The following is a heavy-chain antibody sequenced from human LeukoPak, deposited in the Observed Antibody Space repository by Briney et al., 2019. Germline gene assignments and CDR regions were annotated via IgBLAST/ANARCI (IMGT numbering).Heavy chain of an antibody. CDR2: IDTSGST. J-gene: IGHJ4*02. CDR3: ARDQQELLGPFDY. CDR1: GDSISSYL. D-gene: IGHD6-19*01. Sequence: SGTLSLTCTVSGDSISSYLWSWIRQPAGKGLEWVGRIDTSGSTSYNPSLKSRLTMSIDMSKNQVSLKLSSVTAADTAVYYCARDQQELLGPFDYWGQGTLVTVSS. V-gene: IGHV4-4*07.